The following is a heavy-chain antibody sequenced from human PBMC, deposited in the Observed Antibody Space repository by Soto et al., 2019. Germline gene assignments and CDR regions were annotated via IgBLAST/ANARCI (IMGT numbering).Heavy chain of an antibody. V-gene: IGHV4-39*01. CDR2: IYYSGST. CDR3: ARYYDFWSGYI. J-gene: IGHJ4*02. D-gene: IGHD3-3*01. CDR1: GGSISSSSYY. Sequence: PSETLSLTCTVSGGSISSSSYYWGWIRQPPGKGLEWIGSIYYSGSTYYNPSLKSRVTISVDTSKNQFSLKLSSVTAADTAVYYCARYYDFWSGYIWGQGTLVTVS.